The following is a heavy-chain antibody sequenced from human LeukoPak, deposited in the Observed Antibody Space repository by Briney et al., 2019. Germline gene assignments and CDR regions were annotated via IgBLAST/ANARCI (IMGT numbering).Heavy chain of an antibody. CDR3: ARVPPVLGTTYFDI. CDR1: GGSMRTYY. J-gene: IGHJ2*01. Sequence: SETLSLTCTVSGGSMRTYYWTWIRQPPGKGLEWIGYIYYSGSTNYNPSLESRVTISLDTSKTQFSLTLSSVTAADTAVYYCARVPPVLGTTYFDIWGRGNLVTVPS. V-gene: IGHV4-59*01. CDR2: IYYSGST. D-gene: IGHD1-1*01.